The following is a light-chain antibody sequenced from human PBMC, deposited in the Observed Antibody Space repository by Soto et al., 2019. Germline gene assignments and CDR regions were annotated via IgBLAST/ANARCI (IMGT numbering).Light chain of an antibody. CDR2: SAS. V-gene: IGKV1-9*01. CDR3: QQLYSHPLT. Sequence: DIQMTQSPSSLSASVGDRVTITCRASQGINSFLAWYQQKPGKAPGLLIYSASTLQSGVPSRFSGSGYGTDFSLTISNLQPEDFATYYCQQLYSHPLTFGGGTKVDIK. J-gene: IGKJ4*01. CDR1: QGINSF.